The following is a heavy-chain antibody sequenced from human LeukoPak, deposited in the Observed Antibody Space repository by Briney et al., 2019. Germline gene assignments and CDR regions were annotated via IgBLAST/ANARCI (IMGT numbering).Heavy chain of an antibody. CDR1: GGSISSSSYY. CDR3: ARRGGSGSYYNALDY. D-gene: IGHD3-10*01. Sequence: SETLSLTCTVSGGSISSSSYYWGWIRQPPGKGLEWIGYIYYSGSTNYNPSLKSRVTISVDTSKNQFSLKLSSVTAADTAVYYCARRGGSGSYYNALDYWGRGTLVTVSS. V-gene: IGHV4-61*05. J-gene: IGHJ4*02. CDR2: IYYSGST.